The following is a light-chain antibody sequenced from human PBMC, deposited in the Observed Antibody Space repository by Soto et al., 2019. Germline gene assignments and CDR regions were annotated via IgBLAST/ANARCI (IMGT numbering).Light chain of an antibody. CDR1: QDIRSW. V-gene: IGKV1-5*03. Sequence: DIQMTQSPSTLSAFVGDRVTFTCRASQDIRSWLAWYQQKPGKAPKLLIYKASNLDGGVPSRFSGSGSGTEFTLTISSLQPDDFATYYCQEYNSYSYTFGQGTKLEIK. CDR3: QEYNSYSYT. CDR2: KAS. J-gene: IGKJ2*01.